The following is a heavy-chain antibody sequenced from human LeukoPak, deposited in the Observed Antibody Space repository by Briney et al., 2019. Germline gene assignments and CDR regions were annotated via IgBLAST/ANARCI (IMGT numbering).Heavy chain of an antibody. CDR1: EFTFSSYA. J-gene: IGHJ4*02. Sequence: GGSLRLSCAASEFTFSSYAMHWVRQAPDKGLEWVAFIRYDGSNTYYADSVKGRFTISRDNSKNTLYLQMNRLRAEDTAVYYCARILDSAWGELGYWGQGTLVTVSS. CDR2: IRYDGSNT. V-gene: IGHV3-30*02. CDR3: ARILDSAWGELGY. D-gene: IGHD6-19*01.